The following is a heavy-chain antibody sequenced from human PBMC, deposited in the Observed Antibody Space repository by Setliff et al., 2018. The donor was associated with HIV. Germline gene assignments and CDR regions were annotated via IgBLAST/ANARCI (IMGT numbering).Heavy chain of an antibody. CDR1: GGSINSGSYY. CDR3: ARDDIVATRYYYYYYMDV. J-gene: IGHJ6*03. CDR2: IYSTGST. Sequence: PSETLSLTCTVSGGSINSGSYYWSWFRQPAGKGLEWIGHIYSTGSTNYNPSLKNRVTISVDTSKNQFSLNLSSVTATDTALYYCARDDIVATRYYYYYYMDVWGKGIPVTVSS. V-gene: IGHV4-61*09. D-gene: IGHD5-12*01.